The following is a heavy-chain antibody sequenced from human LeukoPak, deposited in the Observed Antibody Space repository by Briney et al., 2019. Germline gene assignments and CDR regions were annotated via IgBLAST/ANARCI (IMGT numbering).Heavy chain of an antibody. CDR1: GFTFSSYA. J-gene: IGHJ4*02. Sequence: GGSLRLSCAASGFTFSSYAMHWVRQAPGKGLEWVAVISYDGSNKYYADSVKGRFTISRDNSKNTLYLQMNSLRAKDTAVYYCASGYSSSWYGDYWGQGTLVTVSS. D-gene: IGHD6-13*01. CDR2: ISYDGSNK. V-gene: IGHV3-30-3*01. CDR3: ASGYSSSWYGDY.